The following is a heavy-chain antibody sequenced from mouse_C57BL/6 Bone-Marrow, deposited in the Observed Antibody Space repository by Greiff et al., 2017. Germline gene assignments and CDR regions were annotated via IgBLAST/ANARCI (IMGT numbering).Heavy chain of an antibody. CDR3: ATRRYYYAMDY. V-gene: IGHV5-17*01. J-gene: IGHJ4*01. Sequence: EVQLVESGGGLVKPGGSLKLSCAASGFTFSDYGMHWVRQAPEKGLEWVAYISSGSSTIYYADTVKGRFTISRDNAKNTLFLQMTRLRSEDTAMYYCATRRYYYAMDYWGQGTSVTVSS. CDR1: GFTFSDYG. CDR2: ISSGSSTI.